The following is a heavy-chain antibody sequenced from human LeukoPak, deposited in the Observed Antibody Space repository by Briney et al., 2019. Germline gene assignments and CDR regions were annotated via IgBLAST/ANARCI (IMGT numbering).Heavy chain of an antibody. CDR1: GYTFTSYG. Sequence: ASVKVSCKASGYTFTSYGISWVRQAPGQGLEWMGWTSAYNGNTNYAQKLQGRVTMTTDTSTSTAYMELRSLRSDDTAVYYCARSIVVVPAAIPYYYGMDVWGQGTTVTVSS. CDR3: ARSIVVVPAAIPYYYGMDV. D-gene: IGHD2-2*01. CDR2: TSAYNGNT. J-gene: IGHJ6*02. V-gene: IGHV1-18*01.